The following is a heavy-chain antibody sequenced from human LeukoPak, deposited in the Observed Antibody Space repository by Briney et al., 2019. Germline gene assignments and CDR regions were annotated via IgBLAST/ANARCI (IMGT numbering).Heavy chain of an antibody. J-gene: IGHJ3*02. CDR2: IWYDGSNK. Sequence: GGSLRLSCAASGFTFSSYGMHWVRQAPGKGLEWVAVIWYDGSNKYYADSVKGRFTISRDNSKNTLYLQMNSLRAEDTAVYYCAKARYSSSWYATVDAFDIWGQGTMVTVSS. CDR1: GFTFSSYG. D-gene: IGHD6-13*01. V-gene: IGHV3-33*06. CDR3: AKARYSSSWYATVDAFDI.